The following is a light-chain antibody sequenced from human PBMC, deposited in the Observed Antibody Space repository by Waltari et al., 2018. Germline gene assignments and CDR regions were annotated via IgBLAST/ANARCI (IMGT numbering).Light chain of an antibody. J-gene: IGKJ2*01. Sequence: DIQLTQSPSSLSAAVGDRVTIPCQATHDITTSLSWFQQKPGKAPQILIYDASSLQAGVPSRFSGTGSGTAFSFTITSLQPEDSATYYCQHDHSLPYTFGRWTKLQIK. CDR3: QHDHSLPYT. CDR1: HDITTS. V-gene: IGKV1-33*01. CDR2: DAS.